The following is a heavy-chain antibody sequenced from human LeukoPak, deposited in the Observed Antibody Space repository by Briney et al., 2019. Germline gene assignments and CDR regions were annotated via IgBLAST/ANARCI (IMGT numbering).Heavy chain of an antibody. CDR2: IWYDGSNK. CDR3: AKRGIVIRAVIIIGFHKEAYYFDY. D-gene: IGHD3-10*01. V-gene: IGHV3-33*06. CDR1: GFTFSGYG. J-gene: IGHJ4*02. Sequence: GGSLRLSCAASGFTFSGYGMHWVRQAPGKGLEWVAVIWYDGSNKYYADSVKGRFIISRDTSKNTVYLQMNSLRVEDTAVYFCAKRGIVIRAVIIIGFHKEAYYFDYWGQGILVTVSS.